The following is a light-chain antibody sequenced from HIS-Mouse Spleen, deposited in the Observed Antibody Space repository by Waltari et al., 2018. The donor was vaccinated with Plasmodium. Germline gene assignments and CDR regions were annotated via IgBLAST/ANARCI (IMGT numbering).Light chain of an antibody. CDR2: EGS. Sequence: QSALTQPASVSGSPGQSITISCPGTSSDVGSYNLVSWYQQHPGKAPKLMIYEGSKRPSGVSNRCSGSKDGNTASLTIAGLQAEDEADYYCCSYAGSSTFVVFGGGTKLTVL. CDR3: CSYAGSSTFVV. J-gene: IGLJ2*01. V-gene: IGLV2-23*03. CDR1: SSDVGSYNL.